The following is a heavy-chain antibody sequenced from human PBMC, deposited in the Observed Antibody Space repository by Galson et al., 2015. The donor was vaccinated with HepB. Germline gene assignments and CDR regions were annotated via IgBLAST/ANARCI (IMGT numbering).Heavy chain of an antibody. Sequence: SVKVSCKASGYTFTDYYMHWVRQAPGQGLEWMGWIGHNSGGTNYAQKFQGRVTMTRDTSTSTVYMELSSLRSEDTAVYYCARGGDGYRPPTDYWGQGTLVTVSS. CDR3: ARGGDGYRPPTDY. CDR1: GYTFTDYY. CDR2: IGHNSGGT. V-gene: IGHV1-2*02. J-gene: IGHJ4*02. D-gene: IGHD5-24*01.